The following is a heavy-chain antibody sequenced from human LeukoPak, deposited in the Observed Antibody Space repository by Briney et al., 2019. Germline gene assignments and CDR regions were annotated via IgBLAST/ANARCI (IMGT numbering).Heavy chain of an antibody. CDR2: ISNGGDRA. V-gene: IGHV3-23*01. Sequence: GGSLRLSCAASGFTFTNFDMVWVRQAPGKGLEWVSGISNGGDRAYYADSVKGRFTISRDNSKSALFLQMKSLRVDDTAIYYCAKGGRVGGGITMIRGVRNLYYYMDVWGKGTTVIISS. J-gene: IGHJ6*03. CDR3: AKGGRVGGGITMIRGVRNLYYYMDV. CDR1: GFTFTNFD. D-gene: IGHD3-10*01.